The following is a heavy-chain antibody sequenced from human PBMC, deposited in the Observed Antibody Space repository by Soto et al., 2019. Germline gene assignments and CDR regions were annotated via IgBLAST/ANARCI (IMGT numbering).Heavy chain of an antibody. CDR3: ARAPPSGSSPKYFQH. D-gene: IGHD6-13*01. CDR2: ISGSGGST. CDR1: GFTFSSYA. Sequence: GGSLRLSCAASGFTFSSYAMSWVRQAPGKGLEWVSAISGSGGSTYYADSVKGRFTISRDNSKNTLYLQMNSLRAEDTAVYYCARAPPSGSSPKYFQHWGQGTLVTVSS. V-gene: IGHV3-23*01. J-gene: IGHJ1*01.